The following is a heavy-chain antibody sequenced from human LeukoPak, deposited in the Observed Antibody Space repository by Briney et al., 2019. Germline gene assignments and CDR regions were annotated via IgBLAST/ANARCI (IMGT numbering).Heavy chain of an antibody. J-gene: IGHJ6*02. CDR2: INEDGSEK. CDR3: ARDPLERSYYYYGMDV. Sequence: PGGSLRLSCAASGFTLSRYWMSWVRQAPGKGLEWVANINEDGSEKDYVDSVKGRLTISRDNAKNSLYLQMNSLRAEDTAVYYCARDPLERSYYYYGMDVWGQGTTVTVSS. V-gene: IGHV3-7*03. CDR1: GFTLSRYW. D-gene: IGHD1-1*01.